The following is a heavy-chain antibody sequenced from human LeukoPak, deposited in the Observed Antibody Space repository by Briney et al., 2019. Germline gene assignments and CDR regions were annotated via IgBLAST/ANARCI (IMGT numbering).Heavy chain of an antibody. CDR1: GFTFSSYA. Sequence: PGASLRLSCAASGFTFSSYAMSWVRQAPGKGLEWVSAISGSGGSTYYADSVKGRFTISRDNSKNTLYLQMNSLRAEDTAVYYCAKGGMAGYYFDYWGQGTLVTVSS. CDR3: AKGGMAGYYFDY. J-gene: IGHJ4*02. V-gene: IGHV3-23*01. D-gene: IGHD6-19*01. CDR2: ISGSGGST.